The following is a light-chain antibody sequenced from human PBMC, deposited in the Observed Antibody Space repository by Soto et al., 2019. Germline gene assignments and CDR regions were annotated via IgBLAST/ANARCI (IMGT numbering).Light chain of an antibody. J-gene: IGLJ2*01. Sequence: QSVLTQPPSVSGAPGQRVTISCTGSSSNIGAGYDVHWYQQLPGTAPKLLIYGNSNPPSGVPDRFSGSKPGTSASLAITGLQAEDEADYYCQSYDSRLSVVFGGGTQLTVL. CDR1: SSNIGAGYD. CDR3: QSYDSRLSVV. V-gene: IGLV1-40*01. CDR2: GNS.